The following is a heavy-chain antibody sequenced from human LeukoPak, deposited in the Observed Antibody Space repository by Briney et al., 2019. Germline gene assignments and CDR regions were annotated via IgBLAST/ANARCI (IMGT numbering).Heavy chain of an antibody. D-gene: IGHD2-2*01. CDR1: GFTFSSYG. CDR3: AKSGLPAAIFDY. V-gene: IGHV3-30*02. Sequence: GGSLRLSCAATGFTFSSYGMHWVRQAPGKGLEWVAFIRYDGSNKYYADSVKGRFTISRDNSKNTLYLQMNSLRAEDTAVYYCAKSGLPAAIFDYWVQGTLVTVSS. CDR2: IRYDGSNK. J-gene: IGHJ4*02.